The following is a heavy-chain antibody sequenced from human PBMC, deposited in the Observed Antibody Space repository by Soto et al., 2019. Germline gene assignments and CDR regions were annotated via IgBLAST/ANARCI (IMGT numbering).Heavy chain of an antibody. J-gene: IGHJ6*02. D-gene: IGHD1-7*01. Sequence: SVKVSCKASGYTFTGYYMHWVRQAPGQGLEWMGWINPNSGGTNYAQKFQGWVTMTRDTSISTAYMELSRLRSDDTAVYYCARSLIITGTIGAYYYYGMDVWGQGTTVTVSS. CDR1: GYTFTGYY. V-gene: IGHV1-2*04. CDR3: ARSLIITGTIGAYYYYGMDV. CDR2: INPNSGGT.